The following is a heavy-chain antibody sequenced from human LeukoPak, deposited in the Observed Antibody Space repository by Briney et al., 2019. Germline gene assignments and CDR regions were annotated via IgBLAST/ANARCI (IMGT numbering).Heavy chain of an antibody. D-gene: IGHD3-10*01. Sequence: PSETLSLTCTVSGVSISSYYWSWIRQPPGKGLEWIGYIYYSGSTNYNPSLKSRVTISVDTSKNQFSLKLSSVTAADTAVYYCARGHPAGCFDYWGQGTLVTVSS. CDR2: IYYSGST. CDR3: ARGHPAGCFDY. CDR1: GVSISSYY. V-gene: IGHV4-59*01. J-gene: IGHJ4*02.